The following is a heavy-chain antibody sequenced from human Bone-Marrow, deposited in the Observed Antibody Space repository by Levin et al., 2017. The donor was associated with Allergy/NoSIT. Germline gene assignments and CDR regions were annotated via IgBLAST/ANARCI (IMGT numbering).Heavy chain of an antibody. V-gene: IGHV3-23*01. CDR1: GFTFSSYA. CDR3: AKDVTPLIGNY. J-gene: IGHJ4*02. D-gene: IGHD3-22*01. CDR2: ISGSGGST. Sequence: LSLTCAASGFTFSSYAMSWVRQAPGKGLEWVSAISGSGGSTYYADSVKGRFTISRDNSKNTLYLQMNSLRAEDTAVYYCAKDVTPLIGNYWGQGTLVTVSS.